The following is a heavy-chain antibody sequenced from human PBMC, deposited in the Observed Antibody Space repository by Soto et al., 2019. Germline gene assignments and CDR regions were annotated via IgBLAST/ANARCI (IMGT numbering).Heavy chain of an antibody. J-gene: IGHJ6*02. Sequence: SETLSLTCTVSGGSISSSSYYWGWIHQPPGKGLEWIGSIYYSGSTYYNPSLKSRVTISVDTSKNQFSLKLSSVTAADTAVYYCARGDSGSYPYYYYYGMDVWGQGTTVTVSS. D-gene: IGHD1-26*01. CDR2: IYYSGST. V-gene: IGHV4-39*01. CDR1: GGSISSSSYY. CDR3: ARGDSGSYPYYYYYGMDV.